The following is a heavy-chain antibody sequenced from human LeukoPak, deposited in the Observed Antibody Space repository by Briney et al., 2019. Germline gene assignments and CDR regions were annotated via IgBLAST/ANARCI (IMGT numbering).Heavy chain of an antibody. V-gene: IGHV4-61*02. CDR2: IYTSGST. CDR3: ARELVDLGYSYGIDY. J-gene: IGHJ4*02. D-gene: IGHD5-18*01. Sequence: SQTLSLTCTVSGGSISSGSYYWSWIRQPAGKGLEWIGRIYTSGSTNYNPSLKSRVTISVDTSKNQFSLKLSSVTAADTAVYYCARELVDLGYSYGIDYWGQGTLVTVSS. CDR1: GGSISSGSYY.